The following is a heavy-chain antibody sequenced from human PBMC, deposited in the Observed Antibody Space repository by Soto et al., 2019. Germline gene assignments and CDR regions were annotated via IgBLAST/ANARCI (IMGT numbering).Heavy chain of an antibody. Sequence: SETLSLTCTVSGGSISSGGYYWSWIRQHPGKGLEWIGYIYYSGSTYYNPSLKSRVTISVDTSKNQFSLKLSSVTAADTAVYYCARVLRYSSSWYYFDYWGQGTLVTVSS. D-gene: IGHD6-13*01. V-gene: IGHV4-31*03. CDR2: IYYSGST. CDR1: GGSISSGGYY. CDR3: ARVLRYSSSWYYFDY. J-gene: IGHJ4*02.